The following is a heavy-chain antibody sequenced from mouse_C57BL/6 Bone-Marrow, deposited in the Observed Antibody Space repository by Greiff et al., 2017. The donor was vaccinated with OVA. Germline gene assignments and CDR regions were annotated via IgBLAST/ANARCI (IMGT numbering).Heavy chain of an antibody. J-gene: IGHJ1*03. V-gene: IGHV1-80*01. Sequence: VQLQQSGAELVKPGASVKISCKASGYAFSSYWMNWVKQRPGKGLEWIGQIYPGDGDTNYNGKFKGKATLTADKSSSTAYMQLSSLTSEDSAVYFCANPYYGSSVWYFDVWGTGTTVTVSS. CDR1: GYAFSSYW. D-gene: IGHD1-1*01. CDR3: ANPYYGSSVWYFDV. CDR2: IYPGDGDT.